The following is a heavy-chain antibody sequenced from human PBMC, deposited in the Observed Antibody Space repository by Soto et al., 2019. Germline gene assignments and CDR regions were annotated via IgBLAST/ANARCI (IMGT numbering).Heavy chain of an antibody. CDR2: ISGSGGRI. Sequence: EVQVLESGGGLIQPGGSLRLSCAASGFTFSSYAMSWVRQAPGKGLEWVSSISGSGGRIYYADSVKGRFTISRDNSKNKVFLEMSGLXAXXTAIXYCAKFACWAGGSCSVYFDSWGQGALVTVSS. CDR1: GFTFSSYA. D-gene: IGHD2-15*01. CDR3: AKFACWAGGSCSVYFDS. J-gene: IGHJ4*02. V-gene: IGHV3-23*01.